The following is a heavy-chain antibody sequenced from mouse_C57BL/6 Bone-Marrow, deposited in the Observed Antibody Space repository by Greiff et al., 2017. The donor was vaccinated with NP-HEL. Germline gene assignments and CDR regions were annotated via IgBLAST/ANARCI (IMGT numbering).Heavy chain of an antibody. V-gene: IGHV14-2*01. CDR3: ASSDDGSSMRFAY. CDR2: IDPDDGET. CDR1: GFNIKDYY. Sequence: EVQLQQSGAELVKPGASVKLSCTASGFNIKDYYMHWVKQRTEQGLEWIGRIDPDDGETKYAPKFPGKATITADTSSNTAYLQISSLTSEDTGVYYCASSDDGSSMRFAYWGQGTLVTVSA. D-gene: IGHD1-1*01. J-gene: IGHJ3*01.